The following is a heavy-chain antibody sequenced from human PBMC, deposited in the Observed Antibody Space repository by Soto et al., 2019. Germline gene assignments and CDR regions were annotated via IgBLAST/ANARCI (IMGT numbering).Heavy chain of an antibody. D-gene: IGHD3-10*01. CDR1: GGSFSGYC. CDR2: INHSGST. J-gene: IGHJ5*02. V-gene: IGHV4-34*01. Sequence: PSETLSLTCAVSGGSFSGYCLSWIRQPPGKGLEWIGEINHSGSTNYNPSLKSRVTISVDTSKNQFSLKLSSVTAADTAVYYCARGRSPYYYGSGSASLWFDPWGQGTLVTVSS. CDR3: ARGRSPYYYGSGSASLWFDP.